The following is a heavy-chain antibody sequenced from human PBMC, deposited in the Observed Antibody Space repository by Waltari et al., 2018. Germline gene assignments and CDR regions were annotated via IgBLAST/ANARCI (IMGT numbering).Heavy chain of an antibody. V-gene: IGHV3-74*03. J-gene: IGHJ4*02. CDR3: TTNPGY. CDR2: MKTDGTSI. Sequence: EVQLVESGGGLVQPGGSLRLSCAASGFSTDYWLDWVRQAPGEGLVWVSRMKTDGTSITYADSVKGRFTISRDSAKNTYYLQMNGLRAEDTAVYYCTTNPGYWGQGTLVTVSS. CDR1: GFSTDYW.